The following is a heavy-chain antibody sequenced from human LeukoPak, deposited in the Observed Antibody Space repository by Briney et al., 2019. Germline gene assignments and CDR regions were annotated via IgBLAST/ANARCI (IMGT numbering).Heavy chain of an antibody. J-gene: IGHJ3*02. CDR1: GYTFTSYG. D-gene: IGHD2-15*01. V-gene: IGHV1-18*01. CDR2: ISPYNDNA. CDR3: ARAGYCSGGSCQTGAFDI. Sequence: ASVKVSCKASGYTFTSYGITWVRQAPGQGLEWMGWISPYNDNANYAQKLQGRVTMTTDTSTSTAYMELRSLRSDDTAVYYCARAGYCSGGSCQTGAFDIWGQGTMVTGSS.